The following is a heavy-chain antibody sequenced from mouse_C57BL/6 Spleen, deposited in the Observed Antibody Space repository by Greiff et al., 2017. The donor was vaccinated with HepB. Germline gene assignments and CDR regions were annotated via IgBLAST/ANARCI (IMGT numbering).Heavy chain of an antibody. Sequence: QVQLQQPGAELVKPGASVKLSCKASGYTFTSYWMHWVKQRPGQGLEWIGMIHPNSGSTNYNEKFKRKATLTVDKSSSTAYMQLSSLTSEDSAVYYCARENDYDEGVAYWGQGTLVTVSA. V-gene: IGHV1-64*01. D-gene: IGHD2-4*01. CDR3: ARENDYDEGVAY. CDR1: GYTFTSYW. J-gene: IGHJ3*01. CDR2: IHPNSGST.